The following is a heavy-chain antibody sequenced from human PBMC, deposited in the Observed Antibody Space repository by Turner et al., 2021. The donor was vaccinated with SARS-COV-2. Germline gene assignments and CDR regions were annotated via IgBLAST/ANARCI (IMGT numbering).Heavy chain of an antibody. J-gene: IGHJ5*02. CDR3: ARRSEGYYGSGSHWFDP. Sequence: QLQLQESGPGLVKPSETLSLTCTVSGGSISSSPYYWGWIRQPPGKGLEWIGSIYCSGSTYYNPSLKSRVTISVDTSKNQFSLKLSSVTAADTAVYYCARRSEGYYGSGSHWFDPWGQGTLVTVSS. D-gene: IGHD3-10*01. CDR1: GGSISSSPYY. V-gene: IGHV4-39*01. CDR2: IYCSGST.